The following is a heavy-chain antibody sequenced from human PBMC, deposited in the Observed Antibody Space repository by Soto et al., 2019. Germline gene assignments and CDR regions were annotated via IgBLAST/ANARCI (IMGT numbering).Heavy chain of an antibody. CDR2: ITPSVGVA. Sequence: QVQLVQSGAEVKKPGSSVKVSCKASGGTFSNYAINWVRQAPGQGLEWMGGITPSVGVANYGQKFQGRVTITADQSTSTAYMELSSLRSEDTAVYYCARVGDIVVVEPDRGGMDVWGQGTKVTVSS. J-gene: IGHJ6*02. CDR3: ARVGDIVVVEPDRGGMDV. V-gene: IGHV1-69*17. CDR1: GGTFSNYA. D-gene: IGHD2-15*01.